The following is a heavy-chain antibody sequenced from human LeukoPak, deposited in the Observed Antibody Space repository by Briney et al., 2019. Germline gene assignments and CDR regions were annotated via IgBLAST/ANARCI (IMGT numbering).Heavy chain of an antibody. CDR3: ARPGGYAFDV. D-gene: IGHD3-10*01. V-gene: IGHV3-30*04. CDR1: GFIFSTYA. CDR2: ITYDGSDT. Sequence: PGGSLRLSCEASGFIFSTYAFHWVRQAPGKGPEWMAFITYDGSDTYFADSVKGRLTLSRDNSKNALYLQMNSLTSADTAMYYCARPGGYAFDVWGQGTMVTVSS. J-gene: IGHJ3*01.